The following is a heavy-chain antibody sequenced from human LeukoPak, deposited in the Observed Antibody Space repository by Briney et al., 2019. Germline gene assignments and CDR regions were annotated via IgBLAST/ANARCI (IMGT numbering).Heavy chain of an antibody. V-gene: IGHV4-34*01. CDR3: ARAPRWLQHAFDY. CDR1: GGSFSGYY. CDR2: INHSGST. D-gene: IGHD5-24*01. Sequence: SETLSLTCAVYGGSFSGYYWSWIRQPPGKGLEWIGEINHSGSTNYNPSLKSRVTILVDTSKNQFSLKLSSVTAADTAVYYCARAPRWLQHAFDYWGQGTLVTVSS. J-gene: IGHJ4*02.